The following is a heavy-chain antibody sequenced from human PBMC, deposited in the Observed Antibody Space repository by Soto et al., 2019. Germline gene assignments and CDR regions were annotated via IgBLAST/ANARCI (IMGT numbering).Heavy chain of an antibody. CDR1: GYTFTGYY. D-gene: IGHD3-22*01. V-gene: IGHV1-2*02. CDR3: AREVYDSSGYESAFAY. J-gene: IGHJ4*02. Sequence: GASVKVSCKASGYTFTGYYMHWVRQAPGQGLEWMGWINPNSGGTNYAQKFQGRVTMTRDTSISTAYMELSRLRSDDTAVYYCAREVYDSSGYESAFAYWGQGTLVTVS. CDR2: INPNSGGT.